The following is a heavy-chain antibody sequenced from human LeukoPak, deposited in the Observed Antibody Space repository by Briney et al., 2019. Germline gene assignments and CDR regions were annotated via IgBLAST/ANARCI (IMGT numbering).Heavy chain of an antibody. Sequence: GGSLRLSCAASGFIFSNYALMWVRQAPGKGLEWVSSITGSGDNTFYADSVKGRFSLSRDNSKNMLYLQMYSLGAEETAMYYCAKGAATGLVDWFDPWGQGTLVTVSS. CDR3: AKGAATGLVDWFDP. D-gene: IGHD6-13*01. CDR1: GFIFSNYA. V-gene: IGHV3-23*01. CDR2: ITGSGDNT. J-gene: IGHJ5*02.